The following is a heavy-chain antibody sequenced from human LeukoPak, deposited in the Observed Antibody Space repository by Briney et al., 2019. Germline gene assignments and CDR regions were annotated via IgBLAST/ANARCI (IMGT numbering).Heavy chain of an antibody. D-gene: IGHD3-9*01. V-gene: IGHV3-23*01. CDR3: AKGRLRYFDLPLDY. CDR2: ISGSGGGT. Sequence: GGSLRLSCAAAGFTFSNYAMSWVRQAPGKGLEWVSVISGSGGGTYYADSVKGRFTISRDNSKNTLYLQMNSLRAEDTAVYHCAKGRLRYFDLPLDYWGQGTLVTVSS. J-gene: IGHJ4*02. CDR1: GFTFSNYA.